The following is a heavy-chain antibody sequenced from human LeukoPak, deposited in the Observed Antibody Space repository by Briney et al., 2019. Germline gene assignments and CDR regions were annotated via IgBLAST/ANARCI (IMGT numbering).Heavy chain of an antibody. Sequence: PSETLSLTCAVYGGSFSGYYWSWIRQPPGKGLEWIGEINHSGSTNYNPSLKSRVTISVDTSKNLFSLKLSSVTAADTAVYYCASFGRITIFGVVIPHYFDYWGQGTLVTVSS. V-gene: IGHV4-34*01. CDR1: GGSFSGYY. D-gene: IGHD3-3*01. J-gene: IGHJ4*02. CDR2: INHSGST. CDR3: ASFGRITIFGVVIPHYFDY.